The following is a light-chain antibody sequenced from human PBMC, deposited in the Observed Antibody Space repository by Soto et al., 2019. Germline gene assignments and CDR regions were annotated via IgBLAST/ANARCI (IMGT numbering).Light chain of an antibody. CDR1: QSVSSY. Sequence: EIVLTHSPGTLSLSPGERATLSCRASQSVSSYLAWYQQKPGQAPRLLISGASTRAAAIPDRFLASGSGTDFALPISRLEPDDFAVYSCQQYAESPLHFGPATTVDLK. V-gene: IGKV3-20*01. J-gene: IGKJ3*01. CDR3: QQYAESPLH. CDR2: GAS.